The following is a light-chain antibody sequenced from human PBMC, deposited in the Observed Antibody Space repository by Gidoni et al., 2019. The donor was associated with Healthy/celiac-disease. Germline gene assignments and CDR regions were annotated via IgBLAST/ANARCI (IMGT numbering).Light chain of an antibody. CDR1: KLGDKY. Sequence: SYALTQPPSVSVSPGQTASITCSGDKLGDKYACWYQQKPGQSPVLVIYQDSKRPSGIPERFSGSNSGNTATLTISGTQAMDEADYYCQAWDSSTAWVFGTGTKVTVL. J-gene: IGLJ1*01. CDR2: QDS. V-gene: IGLV3-1*01. CDR3: QAWDSSTAWV.